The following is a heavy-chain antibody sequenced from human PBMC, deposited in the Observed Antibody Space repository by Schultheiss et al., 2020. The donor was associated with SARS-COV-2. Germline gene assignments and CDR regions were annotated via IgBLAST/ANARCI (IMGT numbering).Heavy chain of an antibody. D-gene: IGHD3-3*01. CDR2: ISYDGSNK. Sequence: GGSLRLSCAASGFTFSSYAMHWVRQAPGKGLEWVAVISYDGSNKYYADSVKGRFTISRDNSKNTLYLQMNSLRAEDTAVYYCASPLRFLEWLPLDYWGQGTLVTVSS. J-gene: IGHJ4*02. CDR1: GFTFSSYA. V-gene: IGHV3-30-3*01. CDR3: ASPLRFLEWLPLDY.